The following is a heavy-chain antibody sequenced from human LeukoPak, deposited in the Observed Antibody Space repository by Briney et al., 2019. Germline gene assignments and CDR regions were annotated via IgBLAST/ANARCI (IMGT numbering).Heavy chain of an antibody. CDR1: RFTFSTYG. J-gene: IGHJ4*02. D-gene: IGHD2-2*02. CDR2: ISYDGSNK. V-gene: IGHV3-30*03. CDR3: ATGPYTAYLY. Sequence: GGSLRLSCEASRFTFSTYGMHWVRQAPGKGLEWVAVISYDGSNKYYADSVKGRFTISRDNSKNTLYPQMNSLRAEDTAVYYCATGPYTAYLYWGQGTLVTVSS.